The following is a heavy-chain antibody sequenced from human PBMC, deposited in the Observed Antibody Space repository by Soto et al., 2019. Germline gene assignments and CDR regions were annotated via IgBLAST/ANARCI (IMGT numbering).Heavy chain of an antibody. CDR1: GGSFSGYY. J-gene: IGHJ5*02. Sequence: SETLSLTCAVYGGSFSGYYWSWIRQPPGKGLEWIGEINHSGNTNYNPSLKSRVTISVDTSKNQFSLKLSSVTAADTAVYYCARGKGIAAAGSLNWFDPWGQGTLVTVSS. D-gene: IGHD6-13*01. CDR3: ARGKGIAAAGSLNWFDP. CDR2: INHSGNT. V-gene: IGHV4-34*01.